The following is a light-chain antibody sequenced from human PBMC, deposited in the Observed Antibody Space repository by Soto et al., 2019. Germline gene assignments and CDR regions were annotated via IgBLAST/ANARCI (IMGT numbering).Light chain of an antibody. CDR1: QSVLYSSNNKNY. Sequence: DIVMTQSPDSLAVSLGERATINCKSSQSVLYSSNNKNYLAWYHQKPGQPPKLLIYWASTRESGVPDRFSGSGSGTDFTLTISSLQAEDVAVYYCQQYYSIPWTFCQGTKVEIK. CDR2: WAS. CDR3: QQYYSIPWT. J-gene: IGKJ1*01. V-gene: IGKV4-1*01.